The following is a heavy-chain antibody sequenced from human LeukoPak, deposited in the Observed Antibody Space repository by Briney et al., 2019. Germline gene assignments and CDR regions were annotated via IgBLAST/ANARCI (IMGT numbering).Heavy chain of an antibody. Sequence: GASVKVSCKASGYTFTSYGISWVRQAPGQGLEWMGWISAYSGNTNYAQKLQGRVTMTTDTSTSTAYMELRSLRSDDTAVYYCARERPYVRDWDAFDIWGQGTMVTVSS. V-gene: IGHV1-18*01. CDR2: ISAYSGNT. D-gene: IGHD3-9*01. J-gene: IGHJ3*02. CDR3: ARERPYVRDWDAFDI. CDR1: GYTFTSYG.